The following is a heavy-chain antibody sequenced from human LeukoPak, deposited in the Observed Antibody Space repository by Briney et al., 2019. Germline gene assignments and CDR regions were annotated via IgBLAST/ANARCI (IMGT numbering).Heavy chain of an antibody. J-gene: IGHJ4*02. D-gene: IGHD3-22*01. CDR2: IKQDGSEK. V-gene: IGHV3-7*01. CDR1: GFTFSSYW. Sequence: GGSLRLSCAASGFTFSSYWMSWVRQAPGKGLEWVANIKQDGSEKYYVDSVKGRFTISRDNAKNSLYLQMNSLRAEDTAVYYCAKWETYYYDSSGYYYGYWGQGTLVTVSS. CDR3: AKWETYYYDSSGYYYGY.